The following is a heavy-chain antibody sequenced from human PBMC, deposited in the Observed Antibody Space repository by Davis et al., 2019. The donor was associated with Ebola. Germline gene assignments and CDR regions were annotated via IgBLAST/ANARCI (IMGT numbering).Heavy chain of an antibody. CDR3: ARDRHDSGAFGF. CDR2: MYSSGRT. CDR1: GDSISSAYFS. Sequence: SETLSLTCNVSGDSISSAYFSWSWVRQPAGKGLEWIGHMYSSGRTKYNPSLESRVTISQDTSKNQFSLRLNSVTAADTAMYFCARDRHDSGAFGFWGQGILVTVSS. J-gene: IGHJ4*02. V-gene: IGHV4-61*09. D-gene: IGHD3-22*01.